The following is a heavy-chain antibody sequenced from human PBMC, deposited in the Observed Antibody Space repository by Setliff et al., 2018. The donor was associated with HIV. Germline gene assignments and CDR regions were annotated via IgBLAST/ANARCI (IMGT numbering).Heavy chain of an antibody. CDR2: FYYSGST. CDR1: GVSFSSSDYY. D-gene: IGHD3-10*01. CDR3: ARNTRAGDFDY. J-gene: IGHJ4*02. V-gene: IGHV4-39*01. Sequence: SETLSLTCTVSGVSFSSSDYYRAWIRQPPGKGLEWIGSFYYSGSTYYNPSLKSRVTISVDTSKNQFSLRLTSVTAADTAVYYCARNTRAGDFDYWGQGTLVTVSS.